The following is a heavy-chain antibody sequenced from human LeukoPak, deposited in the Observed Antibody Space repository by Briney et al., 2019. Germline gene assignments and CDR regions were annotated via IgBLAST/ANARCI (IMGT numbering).Heavy chain of an antibody. CDR2: IIPIFGTA. Sequence: SVKVSCKASGGTFSSYAISWVRQAPGQGLEWMGGIIPIFGTANYAQKFQGRVTITTDESTSTAYMELSSLRSEDTAVYYCASWASYYDFWSGYNSVWGQGTLVTVSS. J-gene: IGHJ4*02. CDR1: GGTFSSYA. CDR3: ASWASYYDFWSGYNSV. V-gene: IGHV1-69*05. D-gene: IGHD3-3*01.